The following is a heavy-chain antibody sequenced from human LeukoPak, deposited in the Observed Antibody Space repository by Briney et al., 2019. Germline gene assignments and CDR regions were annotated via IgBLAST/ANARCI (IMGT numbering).Heavy chain of an antibody. CDR3: ARRLDLGSIVVVVAATGCFDY. V-gene: IGHV3-23*01. CDR1: RFTFRSYA. CDR2: ISGSGGST. Sequence: GGSLRLSCAASRFTFRSYAMSWVRQAPGKGLEWVSSISGSGGSTYYADSVKGRFTISRDNSKNTLYLQMNSLRAEDTAIYYCARRLDLGSIVVVVAATGCFDYWGQGTLVTVSS. J-gene: IGHJ4*02. D-gene: IGHD2-15*01.